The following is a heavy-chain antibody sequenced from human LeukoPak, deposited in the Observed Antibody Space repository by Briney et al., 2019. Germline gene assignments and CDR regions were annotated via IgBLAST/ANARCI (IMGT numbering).Heavy chain of an antibody. J-gene: IGHJ4*02. CDR2: ISSSGSTI. D-gene: IGHD5-18*01. CDR3: ARGSGGYSYCYRYFDY. V-gene: IGHV3-48*03. CDR1: GFTFSSYE. Sequence: GGSLRLSCAASGFTFSSYEMNWVRQAPGKGLEWVSYISSSGSTIYYADSVKGRFTIPRDNAKNSLYLQMNSLRAEDTAVYYCARGSGGYSYCYRYFDYWGQGTLVTVSS.